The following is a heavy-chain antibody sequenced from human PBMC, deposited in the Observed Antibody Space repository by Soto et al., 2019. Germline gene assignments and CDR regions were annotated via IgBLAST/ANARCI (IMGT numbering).Heavy chain of an antibody. CDR3: ARLTQYEQPSPRYHYMDV. Sequence: SETLSLTCTVSGGSISGYYWTWIRQPPGKGLEFIAYIHFSGSTNYNPSLQSRVTISVDMSKNQFSLKLGSVTAADTAVYYCARLTQYEQPSPRYHYMDVWGKGTTVTVSS. D-gene: IGHD4-4*01. V-gene: IGHV4-59*08. CDR2: IHFSGST. J-gene: IGHJ6*03. CDR1: GGSISGYY.